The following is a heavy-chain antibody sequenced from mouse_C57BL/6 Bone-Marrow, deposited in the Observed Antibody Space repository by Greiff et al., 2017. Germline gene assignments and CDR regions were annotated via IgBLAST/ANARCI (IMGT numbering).Heavy chain of an antibody. CDR3: ARGNYRFDY. CDR1: GYTFTSYW. J-gene: IGHJ2*01. D-gene: IGHD2-1*01. Sequence: QVQLQQPGAELVMPGASVKLSCKASGYTFTSYWMHWVKQRPGQGLEWIGEIDPSDSYTNYNQKFKGKYTLTVDKSSSTAYMQLSSLTSEDSAVYYCARGNYRFDYWGQGTTLTVSS. V-gene: IGHV1-69*01. CDR2: IDPSDSYT.